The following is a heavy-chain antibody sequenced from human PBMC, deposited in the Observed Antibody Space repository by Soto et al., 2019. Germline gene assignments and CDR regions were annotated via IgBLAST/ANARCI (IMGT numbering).Heavy chain of an antibody. J-gene: IGHJ3*02. CDR3: TRDRRAYSGSESGSFDI. CDR1: GFTVSTNF. V-gene: IGHV3-66*01. Sequence: GGSLRLSCAVSGFTVSTNFMNWVRQAPGKGLEWLSIIYSGGSTFYADSVKGRFTISTDISKNTVYLQMDSLRAGDTAVYYCTRDRRAYSGSESGSFDIWGQGTMVTVSS. D-gene: IGHD5-12*01. CDR2: IYSGGST.